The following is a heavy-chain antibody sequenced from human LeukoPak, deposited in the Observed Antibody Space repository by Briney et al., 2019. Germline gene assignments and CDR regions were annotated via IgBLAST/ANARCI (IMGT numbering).Heavy chain of an antibody. J-gene: IGHJ3*02. CDR3: ARIDTYYYDSSGYYSAFDI. V-gene: IGHV3-20*04. D-gene: IGHD3-22*01. Sequence: PGGCLRLSCAASGFTFDNYGMSWVRQAPGKGLEWVSGINWNCGSKGYADSVKGRFTISRDNAKNSLYLQMNSLRAEDTALYYCARIDTYYYDSSGYYSAFDIWGQGTIVTVSS. CDR1: GFTFDNYG. CDR2: INWNCGSK.